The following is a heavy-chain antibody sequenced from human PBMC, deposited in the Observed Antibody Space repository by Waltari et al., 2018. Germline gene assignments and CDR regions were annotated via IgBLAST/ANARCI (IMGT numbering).Heavy chain of an antibody. CDR3: AKVSWNTAGDDH. CDR2: ISSRGDST. J-gene: IGHJ4*02. D-gene: IGHD1-1*01. CDR1: GFTFSNYY. Sequence: EVQLLESGGDLVQPGGSLRISCAVSGFTFSNYYMRWVRQAPGKGLEWVSGISSRGDSTFYADSVKGRFTVSRDASKNTLYLQMNSLRAEDTATYYCAKVSWNTAGDDHWGQGTPVTVSS. V-gene: IGHV3-23*01.